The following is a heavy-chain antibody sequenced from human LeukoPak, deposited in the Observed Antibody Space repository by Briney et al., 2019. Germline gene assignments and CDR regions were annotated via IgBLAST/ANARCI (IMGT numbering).Heavy chain of an antibody. D-gene: IGHD6-19*01. Sequence: GGSLRLSCAASGLSVSSNFITWVRQAPGKGPEWVSVIYSDGTTCYSDSLKGRFTTSRDTSKHTVFLPISSLREEAPAVYYCARAGSGWYREQGYFDYWGQGTLVTVSS. J-gene: IGHJ4*02. CDR1: GLSVSSNF. V-gene: IGHV3-53*01. CDR3: ARAGSGWYREQGYFDY. CDR2: IYSDGTT.